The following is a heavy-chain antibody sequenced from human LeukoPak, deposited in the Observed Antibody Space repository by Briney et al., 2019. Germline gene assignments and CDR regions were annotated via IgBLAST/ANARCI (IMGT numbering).Heavy chain of an antibody. D-gene: IGHD3-10*01. J-gene: IGHJ5*02. Sequence: GASVKVSCKTSGYTFTGYYMHWVRQAPGQGLEWMGWINPNSGGTNYAQKFQDRVTMTRDTSISTAYMELSRLRSDDTAVYYCARSDSGMVRGVNKNWFDPWGQGTLVTVSS. CDR2: INPNSGGT. V-gene: IGHV1-2*02. CDR1: GYTFTGYY. CDR3: ARSDSGMVRGVNKNWFDP.